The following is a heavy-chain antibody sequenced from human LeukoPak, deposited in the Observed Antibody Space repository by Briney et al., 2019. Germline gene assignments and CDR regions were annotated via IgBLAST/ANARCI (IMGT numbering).Heavy chain of an antibody. CDR2: IIPIFGTA. Sequence: WASVKVSCKASGGTFSSYAISWARQAPGQGLEWMGGIIPIFGTANYAQKFQGRVTITADESTSTAYMELSSLRSEDTAVYYCARDEYCSGGSRYSLDYWGQGTLVTVSS. J-gene: IGHJ4*02. V-gene: IGHV1-69*13. CDR3: ARDEYCSGGSRYSLDY. D-gene: IGHD2-15*01. CDR1: GGTFSSYA.